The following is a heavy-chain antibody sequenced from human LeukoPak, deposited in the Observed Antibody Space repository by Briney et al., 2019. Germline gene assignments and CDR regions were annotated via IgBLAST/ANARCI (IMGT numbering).Heavy chain of an antibody. D-gene: IGHD3-10*01. J-gene: IGHJ4*02. CDR3: ARLCNYGSGSYYFDY. Sequence: PSQTLSLTCAVSGGSISSGGYSWSWIRQPPGKGLEWIGYIYHSGSTYYNPSLKSRVTISVDTSKNQFSLKLSSVTAADTAVYYCARLCNYGSGSYYFDYWGQGTLVTVSS. CDR1: GGSISSGGYS. V-gene: IGHV4-30-2*01. CDR2: IYHSGST.